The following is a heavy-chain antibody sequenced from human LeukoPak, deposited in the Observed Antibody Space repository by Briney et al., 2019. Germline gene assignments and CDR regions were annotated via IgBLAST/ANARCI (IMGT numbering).Heavy chain of an antibody. J-gene: IGHJ5*02. CDR3: AGQPLTAYNWFDP. Sequence: KASETLSLTCTVSGGSISSYYWSWIRQPPGKGPEWIGYIYYSGSTNYNPSLKSRVTISVDTSKNQFSLKLSSVTAADTAVYYCAGQPLTAYNWFDPWGQGTLVTVSS. CDR2: IYYSGST. V-gene: IGHV4-59*01. CDR1: GGSISSYY.